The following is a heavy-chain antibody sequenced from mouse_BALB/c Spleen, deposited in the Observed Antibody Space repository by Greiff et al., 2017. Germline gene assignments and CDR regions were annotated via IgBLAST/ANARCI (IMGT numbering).Heavy chain of an antibody. D-gene: IGHD2-3*01. Sequence: EVQVVESGGGLVKPGGSLKLSCAASGFTFSSYAMSWVRQTPEKRLEWVASISSGGSTYYPDSVKGRFTISRDNARNILYLQMSSLRSEDTAMYYCARGSYDGYYLDYWGQGTTLTVSS. CDR1: GFTFSSYA. V-gene: IGHV5-6-5*01. CDR3: ARGSYDGYYLDY. J-gene: IGHJ2*01. CDR2: ISSGGST.